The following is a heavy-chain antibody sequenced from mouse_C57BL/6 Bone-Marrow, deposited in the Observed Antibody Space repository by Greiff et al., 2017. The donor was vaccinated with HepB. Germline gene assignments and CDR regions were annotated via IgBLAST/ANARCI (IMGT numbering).Heavy chain of an antibody. Sequence: QVQLKQPGAELVKPGASVKLSCKASGYTFTSYWLHWVKQRPGQGLEWIGMIHPNSGSTNYNEKFKSKATLTVDKSSSPAYMQLSSLTSEDSAVYYCARYYSNPYWYFDVWGTGTTVTVSS. D-gene: IGHD2-5*01. CDR2: IHPNSGST. V-gene: IGHV1-64*01. CDR3: ARYYSNPYWYFDV. J-gene: IGHJ1*03. CDR1: GYTFTSYW.